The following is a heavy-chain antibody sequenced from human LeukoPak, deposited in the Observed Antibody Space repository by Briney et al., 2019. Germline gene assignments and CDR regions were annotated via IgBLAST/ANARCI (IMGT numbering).Heavy chain of an antibody. CDR2: IYYSGST. D-gene: IGHD7-27*01. J-gene: IGHJ6*03. V-gene: IGHV4-34*01. Sequence: SETLSLTCAVYGGSFSGYYWSWIRQPPGKGLEWIGSIYYSGSTYYNPSLKSRVTISVDTSKNQFSLKLSSVTAADTAVYYCASGTGEYVYYYYYMDVWGKGTTVTVSS. CDR1: GGSFSGYY. CDR3: ASGTGEYVYYYYYMDV.